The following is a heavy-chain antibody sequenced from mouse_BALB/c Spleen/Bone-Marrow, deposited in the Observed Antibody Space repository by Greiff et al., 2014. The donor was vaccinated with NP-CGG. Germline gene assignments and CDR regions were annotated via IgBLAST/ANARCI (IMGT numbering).Heavy chain of an antibody. V-gene: IGHV14-3*02. CDR3: ARAAHYGYDGAWLAY. D-gene: IGHD2-2*01. Sequence: VQLQQSGAELVKPGASVKLSCTASGFNIKDTYMHWVKQRPEQGLEWIGRIDPANGNTKYDPKFQGKATITTDTSSNTAYLQLSSLTSEDTAVYYCARAAHYGYDGAWLAYWGQGTLVTVSA. CDR2: IDPANGNT. J-gene: IGHJ3*01. CDR1: GFNIKDTY.